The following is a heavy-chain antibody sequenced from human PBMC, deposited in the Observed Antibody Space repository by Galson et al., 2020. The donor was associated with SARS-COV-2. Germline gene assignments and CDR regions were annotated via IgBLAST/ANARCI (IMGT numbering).Heavy chain of an antibody. J-gene: IGHJ4*02. CDR1: GGSISSGGYY. D-gene: IGHD3-9*01. CDR3: ARATVLRYVDWLPQGPRFDY. Sequence: SETLSLTCTVSGGSISSGGYYWSWIRQPPGKGLEWIGSIYYSGTTYYNPSLKSRVTISVDTSKNQFSLKLSSVTAADTAVYYCARATVLRYVDWLPQGPRFDYGGQGTLVTVAS. CDR2: IYYSGTT. V-gene: IGHV4-31*03.